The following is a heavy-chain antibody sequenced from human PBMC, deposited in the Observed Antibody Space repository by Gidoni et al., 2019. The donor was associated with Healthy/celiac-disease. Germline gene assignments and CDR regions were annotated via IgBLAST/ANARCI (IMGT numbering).Heavy chain of an antibody. CDR3: ARIREDYGDYNYYYYGMDV. Sequence: QLQLQESGPGLVKPSETLSLTCTVSGGSISSSSYYWGWIRQPPGKGLEWIGSIYYSGSTYYNPSLKSRVTISVDTSKNQFSLKLSSVTAADTAVYYCARIREDYGDYNYYYYGMDVWGQGTTVTVSS. CDR2: IYYSGST. D-gene: IGHD4-17*01. V-gene: IGHV4-39*01. CDR1: GGSISSSSYY. J-gene: IGHJ6*02.